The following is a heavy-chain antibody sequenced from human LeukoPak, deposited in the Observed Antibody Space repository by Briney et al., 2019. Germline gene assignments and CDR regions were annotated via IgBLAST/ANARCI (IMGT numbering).Heavy chain of an antibody. CDR2: IYYSGST. D-gene: IGHD3-22*01. CDR3: ARESNYYDSSGYYSEAFGI. V-gene: IGHV4-59*01. Sequence: PSETLSLTCTVSGGSISSYYWSWIRQPPGKGLEWIGYIYYSGSTNYNPSLKSRVTISVDTSKNQFSLKLSSVTAADTAVYYCARESNYYDSSGYYSEAFGIWGQGTMVTVSS. CDR1: GGSISSYY. J-gene: IGHJ3*02.